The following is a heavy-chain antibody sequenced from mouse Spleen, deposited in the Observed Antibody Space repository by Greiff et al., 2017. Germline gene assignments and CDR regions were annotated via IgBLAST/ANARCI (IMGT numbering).Heavy chain of an antibody. CDR2: ISNGGGST. Sequence: EVKLQESGGGLVQPGGSLKLSCAASGFTFSSYTMSWVRQTPEKRLEWVAYISNGGGSTYYPDTVKGRFTISRDNAKNTLYLQMSSLKSEDTAMYYCARQGGDGYYPFAYWGQGTLVTVSA. CDR1: GFTFSSYT. V-gene: IGHV5-12-2*01. CDR3: ARQGGDGYYPFAY. J-gene: IGHJ3*01. D-gene: IGHD2-3*01.